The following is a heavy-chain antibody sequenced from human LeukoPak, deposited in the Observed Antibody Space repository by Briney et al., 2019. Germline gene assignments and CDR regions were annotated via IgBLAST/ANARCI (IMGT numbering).Heavy chain of an antibody. J-gene: IGHJ4*02. Sequence: GGSLRLSCAASGLTFSSFWMTWVRQAPGKGLEWVANIKQDGSDKYYVDSVKGRFTISRDNTKNSLYLQMNSLRAEDTAVYYCARAREAATVDYWGQGTLVIVSS. CDR2: IKQDGSDK. CDR3: ARAREAATVDY. CDR1: GLTFSSFW. D-gene: IGHD6-25*01. V-gene: IGHV3-7*01.